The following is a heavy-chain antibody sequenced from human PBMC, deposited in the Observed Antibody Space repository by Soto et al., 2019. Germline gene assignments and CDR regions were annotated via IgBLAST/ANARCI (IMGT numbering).Heavy chain of an antibody. CDR2: ISYDGSNK. Sequence: QVQLVECGGGVVQPGRSLRLSCAASGFTFSSYGMHWVRQAPGKGLEWVAVISYDGSNKYYADSVKGRFTISRDNSKNTLYLQMNSLRAEDTAVYYCAKGSSWYRDYYGMDVWGQGTTVTVSS. V-gene: IGHV3-30*18. D-gene: IGHD6-13*01. CDR1: GFTFSSYG. CDR3: AKGSSWYRDYYGMDV. J-gene: IGHJ6*02.